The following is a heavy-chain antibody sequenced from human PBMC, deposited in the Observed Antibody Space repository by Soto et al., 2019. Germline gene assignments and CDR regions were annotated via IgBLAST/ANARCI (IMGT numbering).Heavy chain of an antibody. V-gene: IGHV2-70*01. J-gene: IGHJ6*02. Sequence: SGPTLVKPPQTLTLTCTFSGFSLSTSGMCVSWIRQPPGKALEWLALIDWDDDKYYVTSLKTRLTISKDTSKNQVVLTMTNMDPVNTATYYCARSYMVRRVITYYYGIDVLGQGTTVTLSS. CDR3: ARSYMVRRVITYYYGIDV. CDR1: GFSLSTSGMC. D-gene: IGHD3-10*01. CDR2: IDWDDDK.